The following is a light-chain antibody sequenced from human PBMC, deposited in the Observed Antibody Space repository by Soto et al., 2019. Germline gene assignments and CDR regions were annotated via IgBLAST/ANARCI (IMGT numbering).Light chain of an antibody. J-gene: IGKJ2*01. Sequence: DIQRAKSPSTLSATVEDRVTMPCRASQSISSWLAWYQQKPGKAPKLLIYDVSRLESGVPSRFSGSGSGTEFTLTINSLQPDDFATYYCQQYDTYYTFGQGTKVDI. V-gene: IGKV1-5*01. CDR3: QQYDTYYT. CDR1: QSISSW. CDR2: DVS.